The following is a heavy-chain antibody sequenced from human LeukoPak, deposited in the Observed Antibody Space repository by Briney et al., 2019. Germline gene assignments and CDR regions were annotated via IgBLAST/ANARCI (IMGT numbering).Heavy chain of an antibody. D-gene: IGHD6-6*01. CDR1: GYSFTSYW. Sequence: GESLKISCKGSGYSFTSYWIGWVRQMPGKGLEWMGIIYPGDSDTTYSPSFQGQVSISADKSISTAYLQWSSLKASDAALYYCARRGSSRHLDYWGQGTLVTVSS. CDR3: ARRGSSRHLDY. CDR2: IYPGDSDT. J-gene: IGHJ4*02. V-gene: IGHV5-51*01.